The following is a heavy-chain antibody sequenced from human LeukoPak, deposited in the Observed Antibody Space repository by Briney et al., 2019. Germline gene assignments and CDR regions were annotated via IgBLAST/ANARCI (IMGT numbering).Heavy chain of an antibody. D-gene: IGHD3-10*01. CDR1: GGSISSSNW. Sequence: PSGTLSLTCAVSGGSISSSNWWSWVRPPPGKGLEWIGEIYHSGSTNYNPSLKSRVTISVDTSKNQFSLKLSSVTAADTAVYYCARDLLAEYYYGSGSYPNWFDPWGQGTLVTVSS. V-gene: IGHV4-4*02. CDR2: IYHSGST. J-gene: IGHJ5*02. CDR3: ARDLLAEYYYGSGSYPNWFDP.